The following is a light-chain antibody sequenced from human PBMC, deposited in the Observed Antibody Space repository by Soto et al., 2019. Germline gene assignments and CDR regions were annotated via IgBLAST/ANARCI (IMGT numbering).Light chain of an antibody. CDR3: QRYRSTPPYT. V-gene: IGKV3-20*01. J-gene: IGKJ2*01. Sequence: EMVLTQSPGTLSLSAGERATLSCRASQSVSGNYLAWYQQKPGQAPRLIMYGASFRATGVPDRFSGGRSGTDFTLTISRLEPEDFAVYYCQRYRSTPPYTFGQGTKLEI. CDR2: GAS. CDR1: QSVSGNY.